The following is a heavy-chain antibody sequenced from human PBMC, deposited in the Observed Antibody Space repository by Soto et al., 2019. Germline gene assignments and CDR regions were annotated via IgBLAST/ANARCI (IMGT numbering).Heavy chain of an antibody. J-gene: IGHJ6*02. V-gene: IGHV3-7*05. D-gene: IGHD6-13*01. Sequence: EVQLVESGGGLVQPGGSLRLSCAASGFTFRTYWLSWVRQVSGKGLEWVANINLDGSEKNYVDSVKGRFTISRDNARISLYLQMSSLRAEDTALYYCARDGSTSWYSYNYHGMDVWGQGTTVTVSS. CDR2: INLDGSEK. CDR3: ARDGSTSWYSYNYHGMDV. CDR1: GFTFRTYW.